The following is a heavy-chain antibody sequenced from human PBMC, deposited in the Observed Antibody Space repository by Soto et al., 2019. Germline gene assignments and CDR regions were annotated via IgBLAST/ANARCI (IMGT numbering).Heavy chain of an antibody. J-gene: IGHJ4*02. CDR3: AITSYGDYSRLDY. V-gene: IGHV4-59*08. CDR2: IYYSGST. Sequence: SETLSLTCTVSGGSISSYYWSWIRQPPGKGLEWIGYIYYSGSTNYNPSLKSRVTISVDTSKNQFSLKLSSVTAADTAVYYCAITSYGDYSRLDYWGQGTLVTVSS. D-gene: IGHD4-17*01. CDR1: GGSISSYY.